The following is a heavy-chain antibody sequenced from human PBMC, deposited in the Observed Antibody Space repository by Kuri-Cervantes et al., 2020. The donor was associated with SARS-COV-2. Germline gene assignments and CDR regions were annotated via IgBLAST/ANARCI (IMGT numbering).Heavy chain of an antibody. Sequence: ASVKVSCKASGYTFTGYYMHWVRQAPGQGLEWMGWINPNSGGTNYAQKFQGWVTMTRDTSNSTFYMELSRLRSDDTAVYYCARATPLRRLVVISQGGAFDIWGQGTMVTVSS. J-gene: IGHJ3*02. V-gene: IGHV1-2*04. CDR1: GYTFTGYY. D-gene: IGHD3-22*01. CDR3: ARATPLRRLVVISQGGAFDI. CDR2: INPNSGGT.